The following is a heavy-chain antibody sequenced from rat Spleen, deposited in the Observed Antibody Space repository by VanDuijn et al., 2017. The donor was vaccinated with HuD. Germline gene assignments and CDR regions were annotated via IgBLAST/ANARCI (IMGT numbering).Heavy chain of an antibody. D-gene: IGHD1-6*01. J-gene: IGHJ2*01. CDR2: ISPGGGNT. Sequence: EVQLVESGGGLVQPGRSLKLSCAASGFTFSDYYMAWVRQAPKKGLEWVASISPGGGNTYYRDSVKGRFTISRDNAKNTQYLQMDSLRSEDTATYYCARKGILRPGGDYFDYWGQGVMVTVSS. CDR3: ARKGILRPGGDYFDY. CDR1: GFTFSDYY. V-gene: IGHV5S13*01.